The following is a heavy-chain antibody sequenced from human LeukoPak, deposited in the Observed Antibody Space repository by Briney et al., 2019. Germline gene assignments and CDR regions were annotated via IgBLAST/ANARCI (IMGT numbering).Heavy chain of an antibody. V-gene: IGHV1-2*02. CDR3: ARVRGDMVRGVISHFDY. D-gene: IGHD3-10*01. J-gene: IGHJ4*02. Sequence: ASVKVSCTASGYIFNNYGISWVRQAPGQGLEWMGWINPNSGGTNYAQKFQGRVTMTRDTSISTAYMELSRLRSDDTAVYYCARVRGDMVRGVISHFDYWGQGTLVTVSS. CDR2: INPNSGGT. CDR1: GYIFNNYG.